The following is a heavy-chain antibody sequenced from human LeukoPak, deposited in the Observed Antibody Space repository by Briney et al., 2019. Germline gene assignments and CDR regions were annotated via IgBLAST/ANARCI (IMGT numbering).Heavy chain of an antibody. CDR2: IYSGGST. D-gene: IGHD6-6*01. J-gene: IGHJ4*02. CDR3: AIIGRRSSSGPKLDY. V-gene: IGHV3-66*01. CDR1: EFSVGSNY. Sequence: GGSLRLSRAASEFSVGSNYMTWVRQAPGKGLEWVSLIYSGGSTYYADSVKGRFTISRDNSKNTLYLQMNSLRAEDTAVYYCAIIGRRSSSGPKLDYWGQGTLVTVSS.